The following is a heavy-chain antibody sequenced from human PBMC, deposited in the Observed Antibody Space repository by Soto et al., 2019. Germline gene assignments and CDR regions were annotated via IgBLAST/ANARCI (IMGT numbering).Heavy chain of an antibody. V-gene: IGHV4-59*01. CDR3: ARGDYFGSGTT. Sequence: SETLSLTCTVSGGSISSYYWSWIRQPPGKGLEWIGYIYYGGSTNYNPSLKSRVTISVDTSKNQFSLKLSSVTAADTAVYYCARGDYFGSGTTWGQGTLVTVSS. CDR2: IYYGGST. J-gene: IGHJ4*02. CDR1: GGSISSYY. D-gene: IGHD3-10*01.